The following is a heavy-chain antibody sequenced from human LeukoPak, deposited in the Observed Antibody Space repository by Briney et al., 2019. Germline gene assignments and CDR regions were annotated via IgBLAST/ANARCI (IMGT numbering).Heavy chain of an antibody. CDR3: ARHLNYYLDY. CDR1: GFTFSSYA. J-gene: IGHJ4*02. CDR2: ISYDGSNK. Sequence: AGGSLRLSCAASGFTFSSYAMHWVRQAPGKGLEWVAVISYDGSNKYYADSVKGRFTISRDNAKNTLYLQMNSLRAEDTAVYHCARHLNYYLDYWGQGTLVTVSS. D-gene: IGHD3-10*01. V-gene: IGHV3-30-3*01.